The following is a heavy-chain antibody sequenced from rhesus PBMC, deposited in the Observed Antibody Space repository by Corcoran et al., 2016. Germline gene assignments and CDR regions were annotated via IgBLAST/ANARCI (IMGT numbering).Heavy chain of an antibody. Sequence: EVQLVQSGAEVKKPGASVKISCKASGYTFTDYYVHWVRQAPGKGLEWMGRVDPEDGEAIHAQKFQDIVTITADTSTDTAYMELSSLRSEDTAVYYCARGYCIGSDCYAYFDYWGQGVLVTVSS. CDR3: ARGYCIGSDCYAYFDY. CDR1: GYTFTDYY. V-gene: IGHV1-111*02. J-gene: IGHJ4*01. D-gene: IGHD2-21*01. CDR2: VDPEDGEA.